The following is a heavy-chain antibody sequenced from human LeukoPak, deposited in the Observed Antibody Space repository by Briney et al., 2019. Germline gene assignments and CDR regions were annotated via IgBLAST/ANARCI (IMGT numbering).Heavy chain of an antibody. V-gene: IGHV3-7*03. Sequence: PGGSLRLSCAASGFTFKHHYMSWVRQAPGKGLEWVADIKQDGSEKEYVDSVKGRFTISRDNGKNLVYLQMNSPRAEDTAVYFCARGGGLDVWGQGATVTVSS. J-gene: IGHJ6*02. CDR3: ARGGGLDV. D-gene: IGHD3-16*01. CDR1: GFTFKHHY. CDR2: IKQDGSEK.